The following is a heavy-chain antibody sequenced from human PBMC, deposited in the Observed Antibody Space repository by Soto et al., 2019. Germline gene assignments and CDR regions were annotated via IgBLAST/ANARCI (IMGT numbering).Heavy chain of an antibody. D-gene: IGHD2-21*02. Sequence: QVHLVQSGAEVKQPGSSVRVSCKASGGSFSSYVISWVRQAPGQGLEWMGGIIPMFGTANYEQRFQGRLTINADERTNTAYMELSTLRSEDSAVYYCATSSRKHCRGDTCFENWFDPWGQVTRVTVSS. CDR2: IIPMFGTA. V-gene: IGHV1-69*01. CDR1: GGSFSSYV. J-gene: IGHJ5*02. CDR3: ATSSRKHCRGDTCFENWFDP.